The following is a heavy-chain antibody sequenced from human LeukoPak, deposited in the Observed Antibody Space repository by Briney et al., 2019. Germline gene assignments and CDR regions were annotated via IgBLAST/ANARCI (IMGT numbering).Heavy chain of an antibody. Sequence: PGGSLRLSCAASGFTFDDYAMHWVRQAPGKGLEWVSGISWNSGSIGYADSVKGRFTISRDNAKNSLYLQMNSLRAEDTAVYYCARFLGNIYSSGWYPTDDAFDIWGQGTMVTVSS. CDR1: GFTFDDYA. CDR3: ARFLGNIYSSGWYPTDDAFDI. J-gene: IGHJ3*02. D-gene: IGHD6-19*01. CDR2: ISWNSGSI. V-gene: IGHV3-9*01.